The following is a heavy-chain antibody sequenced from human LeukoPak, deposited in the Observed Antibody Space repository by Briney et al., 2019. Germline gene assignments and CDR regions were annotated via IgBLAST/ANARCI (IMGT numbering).Heavy chain of an antibody. CDR2: IKEDGSDK. J-gene: IGHJ4*02. D-gene: IGHD5-12*01. CDR1: GFTFSSYW. V-gene: IGHV3-7*03. CDR3: ARDSGYNAFDY. Sequence: GGSLRLSCAASGFTFSSYWMHWVRQAPGKGLVWVANIKEDGSDKYYVDSVKGRFTVSRDNAKNSLYLQMNSLRAEDTAMYYCARDSGYNAFDYWGQGTLVTVSS.